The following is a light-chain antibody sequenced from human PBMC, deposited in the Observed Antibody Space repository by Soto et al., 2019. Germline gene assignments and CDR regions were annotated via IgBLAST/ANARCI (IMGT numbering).Light chain of an antibody. CDR3: QQYFEWPPMT. CDR2: GAS. J-gene: IGKJ1*01. CDR1: QVIGSRY. Sequence: EIVMTQSPGTLSLSPGERATISCRASQVIGSRYLAWYHQKSGQAPRLLIYGASSRATGIPDRFSGSGSGTDFTLTISRLEPEDSAIYYCQQYFEWPPMTFGQGTKVEI. V-gene: IGKV3-20*01.